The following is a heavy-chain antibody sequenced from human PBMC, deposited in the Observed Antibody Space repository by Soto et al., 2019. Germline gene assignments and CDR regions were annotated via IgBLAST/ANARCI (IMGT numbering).Heavy chain of an antibody. J-gene: IGHJ4*02. D-gene: IGHD1-1*01. CDR3: ARGRYGDY. V-gene: IGHV1-18*01. Sequence: QVHLVQSGAEVKKPGASVKVSCKGSGYAFTTYGITWVRQAPGQGLEWMGWISAHNGNTNYAQKLQGRVTVTRDTSTSTAYMVLRSLRSDDTGVYDCARGRYGDYWGQGALVTVSS. CDR1: GYAFTTYG. CDR2: ISAHNGNT.